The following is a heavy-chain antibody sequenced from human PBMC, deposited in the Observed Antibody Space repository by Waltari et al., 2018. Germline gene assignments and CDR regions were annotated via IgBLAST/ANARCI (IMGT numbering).Heavy chain of an antibody. Sequence: QVQLVQSGAEVKKPGASVKVSCKASGYTFTSYAMHWVRQAPGQRLEWMGWINAGNGNTKYSQKFQGRVTSTRDTSASTAYMELSSLRSEDTAVYYCAGAAAGRGPLGWFDPWGQGTLVTVSS. CDR2: INAGNGNT. J-gene: IGHJ5*02. CDR3: AGAAAGRGPLGWFDP. D-gene: IGHD6-13*01. V-gene: IGHV1-3*01. CDR1: GYTFTSYA.